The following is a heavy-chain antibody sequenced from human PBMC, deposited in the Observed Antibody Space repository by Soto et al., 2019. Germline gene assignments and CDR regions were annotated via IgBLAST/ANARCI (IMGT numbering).Heavy chain of an antibody. CDR1: GATFSTYT. CDR2: IIPMLGIA. J-gene: IGHJ1*01. Sequence: QVQLVQSGAEVKKPGSSVKVSCRASGATFSTYTIIWVRQAPGQGLEWVGRIIPMLGIANYAQRFQGRVTITADKSTSTAYMELSSLRSEDTAGYYCARDRDQLPTDWGQGTLVTVSS. D-gene: IGHD2-2*01. V-gene: IGHV1-69*02. CDR3: ARDRDQLPTD.